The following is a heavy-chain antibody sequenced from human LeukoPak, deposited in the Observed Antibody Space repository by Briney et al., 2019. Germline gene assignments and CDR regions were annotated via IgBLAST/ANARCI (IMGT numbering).Heavy chain of an antibody. V-gene: IGHV3-7*01. D-gene: IGHD2-8*02. CDR2: IKQDGSEK. CDR1: GFTFSSYW. CDR3: ARDGTAGGYYYYYGMDV. Sequence: PGGSLRLSCAASGFTFSSYWMSWVRQAPGKGLEWVANIKQDGSEKYYVDSVKGRFTISRDNAKNSLYLQMNSLRAEDTAVYYCARDGTAGGYYYYYGMDVWGQGTTVTVSS. J-gene: IGHJ6*02.